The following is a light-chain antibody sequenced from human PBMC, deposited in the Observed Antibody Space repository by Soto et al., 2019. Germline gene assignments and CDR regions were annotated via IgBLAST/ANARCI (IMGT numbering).Light chain of an antibody. CDR2: EVN. CDR1: SSDVGGYNY. V-gene: IGLV2-8*01. J-gene: IGLJ1*01. Sequence: QSVLTQPPSASGSPGQSVAISCTGTSSDVGGYNYVSWYQQHPGKPPKLMIYEVNKRPSGVPDRFSGSKSGNTASLTVSGLQAEDEDDYYCSSYAGSSNVFGTGTKVTVL. CDR3: SSYAGSSNV.